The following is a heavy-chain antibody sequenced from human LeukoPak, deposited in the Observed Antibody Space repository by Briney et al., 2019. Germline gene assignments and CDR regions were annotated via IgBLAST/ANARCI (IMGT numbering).Heavy chain of an antibody. V-gene: IGHV4-34*01. Sequence: PSETLSLTCAVLGGSFIDHSWGWIRQSPGKGLQWIGEINHSGGTSYNPSLESRVTISIDTSKNQFSLKLSSVTAADTAVYYCANYGSGSYRFDPWGQGTLVTVSS. CDR1: GGSFIDHS. CDR2: INHSGGT. D-gene: IGHD3-10*01. CDR3: ANYGSGSYRFDP. J-gene: IGHJ5*02.